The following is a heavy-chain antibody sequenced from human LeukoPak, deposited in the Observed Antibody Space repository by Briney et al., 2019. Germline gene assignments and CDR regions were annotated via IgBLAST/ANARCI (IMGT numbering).Heavy chain of an antibody. V-gene: IGHV1-18*01. CDR1: GYTFTSYG. CDR2: ISAYNGNT. CDR3: ARVTLWFGELPLYYFDY. Sequence: GASVKVSCKASGYTFTSYGISWVRQAPGQGLEWMGWISAYNGNTNYAQKLQGRVTMTTDTSTSTAYMELRSLRSDDTAVYYCARVTLWFGELPLYYFDYWGQGTLVTVSS. J-gene: IGHJ4*02. D-gene: IGHD3-10*01.